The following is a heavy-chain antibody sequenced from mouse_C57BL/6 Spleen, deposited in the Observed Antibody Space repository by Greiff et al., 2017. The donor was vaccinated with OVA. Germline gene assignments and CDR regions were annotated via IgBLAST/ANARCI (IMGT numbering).Heavy chain of an antibody. V-gene: IGHV5-17*01. Sequence: DVHLVESGGGLVKPGGSLKLSCAASGFTFSDYGMHWVRQAPEKGLEWVAYISSGSSTIYYADTVKGRFTISRDNAKNTLFLQMTSLRSEDTAMYYCANTDGSFAMDYWGQGTSVTVSS. D-gene: IGHD2-3*01. CDR2: ISSGSSTI. CDR1: GFTFSDYG. CDR3: ANTDGSFAMDY. J-gene: IGHJ4*01.